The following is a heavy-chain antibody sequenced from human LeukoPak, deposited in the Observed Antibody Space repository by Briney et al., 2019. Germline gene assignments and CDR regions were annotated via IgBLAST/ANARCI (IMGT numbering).Heavy chain of an antibody. J-gene: IGHJ4*02. CDR2: ISSSSSNK. CDR1: GFTFSSYS. V-gene: IGHV3-21*01. CDR3: ARHTWQWLPFDD. D-gene: IGHD5-12*01. Sequence: GGSLRLSCAASGFTFSSYSMNWVRQAPGKGLECVSSISSSSSNKYYADSVKGRFTIPRDNSKNSLYLQMNSLRAEDTAVYYCARHTWQWLPFDDWGQGTQVTISS.